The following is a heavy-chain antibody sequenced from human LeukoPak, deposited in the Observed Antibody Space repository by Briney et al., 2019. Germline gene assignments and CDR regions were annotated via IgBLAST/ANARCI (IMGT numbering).Heavy chain of an antibody. CDR3: AGSLGYCTSNVCYLKY. CDR1: GYSENFYG. J-gene: IGHJ4*02. D-gene: IGHD2-8*01. V-gene: IGHV1-18*01. Sequence: ASVKVSCKTSGYSENFYGITWVRQVAGQGLEWMGWISAQHGQTEYAPNIQDRVTMTTDTYTNTAYMELRSLRSDDTAVYYCAGSLGYCTSNVCYLKYWGQGTLVTVPS. CDR2: ISAQHGQT.